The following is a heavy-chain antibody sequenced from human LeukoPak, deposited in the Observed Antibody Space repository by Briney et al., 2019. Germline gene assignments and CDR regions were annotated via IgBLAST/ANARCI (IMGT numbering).Heavy chain of an antibody. V-gene: IGHV4-59*01. CDR2: VYYSGST. Sequence: SETLSLTCTVSGGSISSYYWSRIRQPPGKGLEWIGYVYYSGSTTYNPSLKSRVTISVDTSKSQFSLKLSSVTAADTAVYFCARVGYSFGYGDFDYWGQGTLVTVSS. D-gene: IGHD5-18*01. J-gene: IGHJ4*02. CDR3: ARVGYSFGYGDFDY. CDR1: GGSISSYY.